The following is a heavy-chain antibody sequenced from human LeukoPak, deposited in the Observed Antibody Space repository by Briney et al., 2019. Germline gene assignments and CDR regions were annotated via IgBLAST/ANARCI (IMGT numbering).Heavy chain of an antibody. CDR3: AKLAKYFYGSETYYFFEH. J-gene: IGHJ4*02. V-gene: IGHV3-23*01. D-gene: IGHD3-10*01. Sequence: GESLRLSCAASGFTFSSYAMSWVRQAPGKGLEWVSAISGSGGSTYYADSVKGRFTISRDNSKNTLYLQMNSLRVEDTAVYYCAKLAKYFYGSETYYFFEHWGQGTPVTASS. CDR1: GFTFSSYA. CDR2: ISGSGGST.